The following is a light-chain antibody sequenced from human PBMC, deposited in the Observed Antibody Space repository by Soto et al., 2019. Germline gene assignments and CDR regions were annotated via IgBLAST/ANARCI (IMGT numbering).Light chain of an antibody. V-gene: IGLV2-14*01. Sequence: QSALTQPASVSGSPGQSITISCSGTSSDVGGYNYVSWYQQHPRKAPKLMIYEVSNRPSGVSNRFSGSKSGNTASLTISGLQADDEADYYCSSYISSSTLHVVFGGGTKLTVL. J-gene: IGLJ2*01. CDR1: SSDVGGYNY. CDR3: SSYISSSTLHVV. CDR2: EVS.